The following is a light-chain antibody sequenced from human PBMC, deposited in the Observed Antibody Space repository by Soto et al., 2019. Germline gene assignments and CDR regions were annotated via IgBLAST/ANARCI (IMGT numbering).Light chain of an antibody. V-gene: IGKV1-5*01. CDR3: QQYNSYPWT. Sequence: DIQMTQSPSTLYASVGDRVTITCRASQSISSWLSWYQKKPGKAPKLLIYDASSLESGVTSRFSGSGSGTEFTLTISSLQPDDFASYYCQQYNSYPWTFGQGTKMEIK. CDR1: QSISSW. J-gene: IGKJ1*01. CDR2: DAS.